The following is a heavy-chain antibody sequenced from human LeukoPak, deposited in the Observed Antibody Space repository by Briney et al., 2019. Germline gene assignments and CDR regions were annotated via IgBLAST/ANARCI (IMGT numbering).Heavy chain of an antibody. Sequence: GGSLRLSCAASGFTFSSYAMHWVRQAPGKGLEYVSAISSNGGSTYYANSVKGRFTISRDNAKNSLYLQMNSLRAEDTAVYYCARGLRRDGYKSPYYYYMDVWGKGTTVTVSS. J-gene: IGHJ6*03. CDR3: ARGLRRDGYKSPYYYYMDV. CDR2: ISSNGGST. D-gene: IGHD5-24*01. V-gene: IGHV3-64*01. CDR1: GFTFSSYA.